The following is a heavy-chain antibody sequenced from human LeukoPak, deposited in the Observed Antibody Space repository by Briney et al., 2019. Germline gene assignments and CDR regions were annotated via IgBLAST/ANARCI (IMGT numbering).Heavy chain of an antibody. V-gene: IGHV1-2*06. CDR2: INPNSGGT. CDR1: GYTFTDYY. J-gene: IGHJ4*02. CDR3: ARGKNYDFWSGPFDY. Sequence: ASVKVSCKASGYTFTDYYMHWVRQAPGQGLEWMGRINPNSGGTNYAQKFLGRVTMTRDTSISTAYMELSRLGSDDTAVYYCARGKNYDFWSGPFDYWGQGTLVTISS. D-gene: IGHD3-3*01.